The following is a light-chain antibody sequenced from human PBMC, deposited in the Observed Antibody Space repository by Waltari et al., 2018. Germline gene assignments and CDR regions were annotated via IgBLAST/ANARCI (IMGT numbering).Light chain of an antibody. Sequence: EIVLTQSPATLSLSPGERATLSSRASQSVSTYLAWSQHKPGQAPRLLIYDASNRATGIPARFSGSGSGTDFTLTISSLEPDDFAVYYCQQRTNGPPVTFGQGTKLEIK. CDR2: DAS. CDR3: QQRTNGPPVT. J-gene: IGKJ2*01. V-gene: IGKV3-11*01. CDR1: QSVSTY.